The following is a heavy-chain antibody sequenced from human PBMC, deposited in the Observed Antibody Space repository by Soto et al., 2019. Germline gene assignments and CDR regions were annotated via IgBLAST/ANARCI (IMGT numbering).Heavy chain of an antibody. D-gene: IGHD4-4*01. J-gene: IGHJ4*02. CDR2: INGHSGNT. V-gene: IGHV1-18*01. Sequence: QVQLVQSGAEVKKPGDSVKVSCKASGYTFRTYGISWVRQAPGQGLEWMGWINGHSGNTKYAQKFQGRVTVTTDTSTSTAYMELRSLGSDDTAVYYCARDFAYMIDYWGQGTLVTVSS. CDR1: GYTFRTYG. CDR3: ARDFAYMIDY.